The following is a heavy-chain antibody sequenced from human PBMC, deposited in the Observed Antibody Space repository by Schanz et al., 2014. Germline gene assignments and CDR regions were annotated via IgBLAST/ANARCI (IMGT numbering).Heavy chain of an antibody. CDR3: AKDQGSYGSGSYSYFDY. CDR2: LSGSGAGT. D-gene: IGHD3-10*01. Sequence: EVHLLESGGGLVQPGGSLRLSCAASGFTFSNYAMGWVRQTPGKGLEWVSTLSGSGAGTFYADSVKGRFTISRDNSKNTLYLQMNSLRAEDTAVYYCAKDQGSYGSGSYSYFDYWGQGTLATVSS. V-gene: IGHV3-23*01. CDR1: GFTFSNYA. J-gene: IGHJ4*02.